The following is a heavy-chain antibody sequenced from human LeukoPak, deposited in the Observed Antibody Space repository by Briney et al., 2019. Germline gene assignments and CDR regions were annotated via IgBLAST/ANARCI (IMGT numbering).Heavy chain of an antibody. CDR3: ARLSPYLGSGSSAFPDDF. CDR1: GGPIITSRYY. CDR2: INYSGST. V-gene: IGHV4-39*01. D-gene: IGHD3-10*01. Sequence: SETLSLTCTVSGGPIITSRYYWGWIRQPPGKGLGWIGSINYSGSTYYNPSLKSRVPISVDTSKNQFSLKLSSVTAADTAVYYCARLSPYLGSGSSAFPDDFWGQGTLVTVSS. J-gene: IGHJ4*02.